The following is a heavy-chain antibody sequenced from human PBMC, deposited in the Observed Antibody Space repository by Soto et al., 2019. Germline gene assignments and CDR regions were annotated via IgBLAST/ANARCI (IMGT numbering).Heavy chain of an antibody. CDR3: AKDENTGSIGGGGFDP. CDR1: GFTFSSYA. D-gene: IGHD3-10*01. CDR2: ISGSGGST. J-gene: IGHJ5*02. Sequence: GGSLRLSCAASGFTFSSYAMSWVRQAPGKGLEWVSAISGSGGSTYYADSVKGRFTISRDNSKNTLYLQMNSLRAEDTAVYYCAKDENTGSIGGGGFDPWGQGTLVTVSS. V-gene: IGHV3-23*01.